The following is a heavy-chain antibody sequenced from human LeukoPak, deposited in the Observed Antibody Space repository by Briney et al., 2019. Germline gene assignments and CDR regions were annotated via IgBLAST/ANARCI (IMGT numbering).Heavy chain of an antibody. V-gene: IGHV3-21*01. Sequence: GGPLRLSCAASGFTFISYSMNWVRQAPGKGLEWVSSISSSSSYIYYADSVKGRFTIPRDNAKNSLYLQMNSLRAEDTAVYYCARDIVVVTAILDYWGQGTVVTVSS. CDR1: GFTFISYS. J-gene: IGHJ4*02. D-gene: IGHD2-21*02. CDR3: ARDIVVVTAILDY. CDR2: ISSSSSYI.